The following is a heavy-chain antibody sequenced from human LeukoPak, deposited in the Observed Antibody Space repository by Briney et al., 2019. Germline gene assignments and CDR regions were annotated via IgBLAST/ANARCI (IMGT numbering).Heavy chain of an antibody. D-gene: IGHD6-13*01. J-gene: IGHJ4*02. CDR2: ISYDGSNK. V-gene: IGHV3-30*18. Sequence: GGSLRLSCVVSGLTFSNVWMSWVRQAPGKGLEWVAVISYDGSNKYYADSVKGRFTISRDNSKNTLYLQMNSLRAEDTAVYYCAKDRSSSWYVGYFDYWGQGTLVTVSS. CDR3: AKDRSSSWYVGYFDY. CDR1: GLTFSNVW.